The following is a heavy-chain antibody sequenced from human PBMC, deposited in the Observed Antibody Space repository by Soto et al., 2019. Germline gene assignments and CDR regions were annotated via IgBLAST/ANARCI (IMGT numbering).Heavy chain of an antibody. Sequence: GGSLRLSCAASGFGFSTHALSWVRQAPGKGLEWLSSITNTGITTHYADSVKGRFTISRENSRNTPHLQMNNLRVDDTAVYYCAKGFDYGDTKHIDHWGQGTLVTASS. D-gene: IGHD4-17*01. V-gene: IGHV3-23*01. J-gene: IGHJ4*02. CDR3: AKGFDYGDTKHIDH. CDR2: ITNTGITT. CDR1: GFGFSTHA.